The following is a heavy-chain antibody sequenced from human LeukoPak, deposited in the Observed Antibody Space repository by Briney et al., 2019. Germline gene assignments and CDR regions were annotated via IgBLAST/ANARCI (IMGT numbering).Heavy chain of an antibody. CDR2: ISSSSDFI. Sequence: PGGSLRLSCAASGFTFSTYSMNWVRQAPGKGLEWVSSISSSSDFIYYADSLKGRFTISRDNAKNSLYLQINSLRAEDTAVYCARDDYGTKNLDYWGQGTLVTVSS. CDR3: ARDDYGTKNLDY. CDR1: GFTFSTYS. D-gene: IGHD4-17*01. J-gene: IGHJ4*02. V-gene: IGHV3-21*01.